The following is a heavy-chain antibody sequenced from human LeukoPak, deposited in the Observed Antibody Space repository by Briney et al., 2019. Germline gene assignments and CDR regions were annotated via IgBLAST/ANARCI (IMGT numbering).Heavy chain of an antibody. D-gene: IGHD6-19*01. CDR3: AREKVGGSSGYFDY. V-gene: IGHV4-30-2*01. CDR1: GGSISSGGYF. CDR2: IYHSGST. Sequence: SETLSLTCAVSGGSISSGGYFWSWIRQPPGKGLEWIGYIYHSGSTYYNPSLKSRVTISVDRSKNQFSLKLSSVTAADTAVYYCAREKVGGSSGYFDYWGQGTLVTVSS. J-gene: IGHJ4*02.